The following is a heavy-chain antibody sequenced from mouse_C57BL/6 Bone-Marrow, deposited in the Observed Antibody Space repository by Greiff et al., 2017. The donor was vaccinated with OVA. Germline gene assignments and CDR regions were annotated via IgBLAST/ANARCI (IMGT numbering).Heavy chain of an antibody. D-gene: IGHD1-1*01. CDR1: GFTFSSYG. CDR3: ARRMPYGSSYDWYFDV. V-gene: IGHV5-6*02. Sequence: EVMLVESGGDLVKPGGSLKLSCAASGFTFSSYGMSWVRQTPDKRLEWVATISSGGSYTYYPDSVKGRFTISRDNAKNTLYLQMSSLKSEDTAMYYCARRMPYGSSYDWYFDVWGTGTTVTVSS. CDR2: ISSGGSYT. J-gene: IGHJ1*03.